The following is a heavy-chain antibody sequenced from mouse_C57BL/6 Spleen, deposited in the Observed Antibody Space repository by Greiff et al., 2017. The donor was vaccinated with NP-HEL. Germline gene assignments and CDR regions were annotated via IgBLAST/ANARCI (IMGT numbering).Heavy chain of an antibody. CDR2: IDPENGDT. CDR3: TLPFAY. CDR1: GFNIKDDY. Sequence: VQLKESGAELVRPGASVKLSCTASGFNIKDDYMHWVKQRPEQGLEWIGWIDPENGDTEYASKFQGKATITADTSSNTAYLQRSSLTSEDTAVYYCTLPFAYGGQGTLVTVSA. V-gene: IGHV14-4*01. J-gene: IGHJ3*01. D-gene: IGHD5-1*01.